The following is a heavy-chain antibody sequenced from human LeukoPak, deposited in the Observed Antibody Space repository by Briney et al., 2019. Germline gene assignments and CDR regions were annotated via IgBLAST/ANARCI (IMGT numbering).Heavy chain of an antibody. V-gene: IGHV3-30*07. D-gene: IGHD2-2*01. J-gene: IGHJ4*02. Sequence: SVEGRFTISRDNSKNTLYLQMNSLRAEDTAVYYCARDIWDIVVVPAASRSRYFDYWGQGTLVTVSS. CDR3: ARDIWDIVVVPAASRSRYFDY.